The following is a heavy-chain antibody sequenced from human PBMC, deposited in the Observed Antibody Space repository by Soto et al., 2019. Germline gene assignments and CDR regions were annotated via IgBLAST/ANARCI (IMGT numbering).Heavy chain of an antibody. CDR3: ARDHGGAMSSFDI. J-gene: IGHJ3*02. CDR1: GYTFTDYY. D-gene: IGHD3-16*01. Sequence: SVEVSCKASGYTFTDYYIHWVRQAPGQGLECMGWMNPNMGDADYARKFQGSVTVTRDTSICTVYMGLSRLRSDDTAVYYCARDHGGAMSSFDIWGQGTMVTV. CDR2: MNPNMGDA. V-gene: IGHV1-2*02.